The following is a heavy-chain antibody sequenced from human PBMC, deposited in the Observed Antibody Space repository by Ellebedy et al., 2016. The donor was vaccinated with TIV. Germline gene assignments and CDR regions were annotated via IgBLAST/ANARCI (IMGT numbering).Heavy chain of an antibody. CDR3: ARKNHYNYGMDI. Sequence: ASVKVSCKASGYTFTTFGISWVRQAPGQGLEWMGWISANNGNTNYAQKFQGRVTITRDTFASTAYMEVSSLRSEDTAVYYCARKNHYNYGMDIWGQGTTVTVSS. V-gene: IGHV1-18*01. D-gene: IGHD2-2*02. CDR1: GYTFTTFG. J-gene: IGHJ6*02. CDR2: ISANNGNT.